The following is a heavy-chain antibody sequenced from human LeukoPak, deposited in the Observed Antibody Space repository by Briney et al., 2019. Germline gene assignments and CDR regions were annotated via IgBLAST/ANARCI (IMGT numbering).Heavy chain of an antibody. J-gene: IGHJ4*02. CDR3: ARGRDGGSYTPVDY. V-gene: IGHV4-59*01. Sequence: PSETLTLTCTVCGDSISSYYWIWIRQPPGKALEGLGYIYYSGSTNYNPSLKSRVTISVDTSKNQFSLKLSSVTAADTAVYFCARGRDGGSYTPVDYWGQGALVTVSS. CDR1: GDSISSYY. D-gene: IGHD4-23*01. CDR2: IYYSGST.